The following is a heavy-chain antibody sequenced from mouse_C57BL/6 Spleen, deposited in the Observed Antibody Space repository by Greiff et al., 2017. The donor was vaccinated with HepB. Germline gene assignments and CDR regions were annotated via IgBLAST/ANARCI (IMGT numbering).Heavy chain of an antibody. CDR3: ARTDSTLFDY. J-gene: IGHJ2*01. CDR2: IYPGDGDT. Sequence: QVQLQQSGPELVKPGASVKISCKASGYAFSSSWMNWVKQRPGKGLEWIGRIYPGDGDTNYNGKFKGKATLTADKSSSTAYMQLSSLTSEDSAVYCCARTDSTLFDYWGQGTTLTVSS. CDR1: GYAFSSSW. D-gene: IGHD2-5*01. V-gene: IGHV1-82*01.